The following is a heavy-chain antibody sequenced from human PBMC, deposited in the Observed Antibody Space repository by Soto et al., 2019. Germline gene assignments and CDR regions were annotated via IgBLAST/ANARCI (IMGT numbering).Heavy chain of an antibody. D-gene: IGHD3-10*01. V-gene: IGHV4-39*02. CDR2: IYYSGST. Sequence: PSETLSLTCTVSGGSISSSSYYWGWIRQPPGKGLEWIGSIYYSGSTYYNPSLKSRVTISVDTSKNQFSLKLSSVTAAHTAVYYCAREGAARGVKLYRGGMDDWGQGTMVTVSS. CDR1: GGSISSSSYY. J-gene: IGHJ6*02. CDR3: AREGAARGVKLYRGGMDD.